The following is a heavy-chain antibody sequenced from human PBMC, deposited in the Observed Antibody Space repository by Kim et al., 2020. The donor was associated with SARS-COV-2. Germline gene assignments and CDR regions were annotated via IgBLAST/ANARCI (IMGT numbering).Heavy chain of an antibody. V-gene: IGHV3-23*01. CDR3: VTQYCIPTTCYLADFDY. D-gene: IGHD2-2*01. CDR1: GFTFSAYA. CDR2: IGGSGDST. J-gene: IGHJ4*02. Sequence: GGSLRLSCSASGFTFSAYAMGWVRQPPGEGLEWVSAIGGSGDSTYYADSVKGRFTISRDNSKSTLFLQMNSLRADDTAVYYCVTQYCIPTTCYLADFDYWGQGTLVTVSS.